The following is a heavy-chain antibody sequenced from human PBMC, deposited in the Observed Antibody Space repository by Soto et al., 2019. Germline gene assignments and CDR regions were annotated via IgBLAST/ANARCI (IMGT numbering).Heavy chain of an antibody. Sequence: PSETLSLTCAVYGGSFSGYYWSWIRQPPGKGLEWIGDINHSGSTNYNPSLKSRVTISVDTSKKQFSLKLSSVTAADTAVYYCAKVPQSRDLDRFDPWGQGTLVTVSS. V-gene: IGHV4-34*01. J-gene: IGHJ5*02. CDR1: GGSFSGYY. D-gene: IGHD3-3*01. CDR2: INHSGST. CDR3: AKVPQSRDLDRFDP.